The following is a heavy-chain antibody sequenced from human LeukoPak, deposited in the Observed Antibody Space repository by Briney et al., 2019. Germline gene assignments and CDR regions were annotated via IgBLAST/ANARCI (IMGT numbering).Heavy chain of an antibody. CDR3: ARETSTQCSGGSCFFDY. CDR2: FYSGGST. J-gene: IGHJ4*02. Sequence: PGGSLRLSCAASGFSVSSNYMSWVRQAPGKGLEWGSVFYSGGSTYYADSVKGRFTISRDTSKNTLYLQMNSLRVEDTAVYYCARETSTQCSGGSCFFDYWGQGTLVTVSS. D-gene: IGHD2-15*01. CDR1: GFSVSSNY. V-gene: IGHV3-66*02.